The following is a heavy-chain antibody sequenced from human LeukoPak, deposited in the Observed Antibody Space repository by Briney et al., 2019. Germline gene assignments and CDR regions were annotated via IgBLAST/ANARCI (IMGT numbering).Heavy chain of an antibody. V-gene: IGHV3-23*01. Sequence: PGGSLRLSCAASGFPFSNYAMTWVRQAPGKGLELVSAISVSGGSTYYADSVKGRFTISRDNSKNTLFLQMNSLRAEDTAVYYCAKESIAAAGTPNFDYWGQGTLVTVSS. CDR3: AKESIAAAGTPNFDY. CDR2: ISVSGGST. CDR1: GFPFSNYA. J-gene: IGHJ4*02. D-gene: IGHD6-13*01.